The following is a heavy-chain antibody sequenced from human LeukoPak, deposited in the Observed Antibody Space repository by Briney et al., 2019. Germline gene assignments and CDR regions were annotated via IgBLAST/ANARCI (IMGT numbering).Heavy chain of an antibody. CDR2: ISGSGGST. V-gene: IGHV3-23*01. D-gene: IGHD1-26*01. Sequence: GGSLRRYCVASGFTFSSYAMTWVRQAPGKGLEWVSAISGSGGSTYYADSVKGRFTISRDNSRTTLYLQMNSLRVEDTAVYYCAKGGGVTNRFFDYWGQGSLVTVSS. CDR1: GFTFSSYA. CDR3: AKGGGVTNRFFDY. J-gene: IGHJ4*02.